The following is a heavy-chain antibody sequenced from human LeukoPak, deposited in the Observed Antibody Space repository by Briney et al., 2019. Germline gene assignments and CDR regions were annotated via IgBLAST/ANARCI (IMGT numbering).Heavy chain of an antibody. Sequence: GGSLRLSCAASGFTFSGHSMTWVRQTPGKGLEWVSVIFGNGVKTYYADSLKGRFTISRDNSKNTLYLQMNSLRADDTAVYYCARVGDWSIGMDAWGQGTTVSVSS. CDR3: ARVGDWSIGMDA. D-gene: IGHD3-16*01. CDR2: IFGNGVKT. V-gene: IGHV3-23*01. J-gene: IGHJ6*02. CDR1: GFTFSGHS.